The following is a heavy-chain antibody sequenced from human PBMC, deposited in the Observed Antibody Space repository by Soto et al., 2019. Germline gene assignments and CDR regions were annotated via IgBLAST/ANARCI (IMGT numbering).Heavy chain of an antibody. CDR2: ISAYTGNA. CDR1: SNIFSNHG. CDR3: ATAYYYDSSGSDPYYFDY. J-gene: IGHJ4*02. Sequence: QVQVVQSGAELKKPGSSVKVSCTSSSNIFSNHGITWVRQAPGQGLEWMGWISAYTGNANYAQKFQGRVTMTIETSTRTAYMELRTLLSDDTAVYYCATAYYYDSSGSDPYYFDYWGQGTLVTVSS. V-gene: IGHV1-18*04. D-gene: IGHD3-22*01.